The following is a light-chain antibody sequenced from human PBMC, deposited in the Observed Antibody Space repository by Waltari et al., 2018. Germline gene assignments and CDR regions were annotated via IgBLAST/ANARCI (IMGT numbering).Light chain of an antibody. J-gene: IGKJ4*01. CDR1: QSVGIN. V-gene: IGKV3-15*01. CDR2: AAS. CDR3: QHYNMWPLT. Sequence: EIVMNQSPGTLSVSPGERVPLSCRTSQSVGINLAWYSHKPGQVPRLLIYAASTRATDVPARFSGSGSGTEFTLTIRSLQSEDFAVYYCQHYNMWPLTFGGGTKVEIK.